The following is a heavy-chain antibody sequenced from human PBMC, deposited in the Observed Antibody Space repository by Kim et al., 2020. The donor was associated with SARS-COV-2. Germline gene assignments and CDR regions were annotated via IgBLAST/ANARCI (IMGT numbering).Heavy chain of an antibody. D-gene: IGHD3-9*01. CDR3: AKDRQAPGVLRYFDWQLVGGYYYYGMDV. J-gene: IGHJ6*02. V-gene: IGHV3-30*18. CDR1: GFTFSSYG. CDR2: ISYDGSNK. Sequence: GGSLRLSCAASGFTFSSYGMHWVRQAPGKGLEWVAVISYDGSNKYYADSVKGRFTISRDNSKNTLYLQMNSLRAEDTAVYYCAKDRQAPGVLRYFDWQLVGGYYYYGMDVWGQGTTVTVSS.